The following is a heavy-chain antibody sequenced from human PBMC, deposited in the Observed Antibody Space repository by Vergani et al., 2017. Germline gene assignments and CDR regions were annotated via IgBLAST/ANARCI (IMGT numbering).Heavy chain of an antibody. V-gene: IGHV3-23*01. Sequence: EVQLLESGGGLVQPGGSLRRSCAASGFTFSSYAMSWVRQAPGKGLEWVSAISGSGGSTYYADSVKGRFTISRDNSKTTLYLQMNSLRAEDTAVYYCTKSLAVWEPVDYWGQGTLVTVSS. CDR3: TKSLAVWEPVDY. CDR1: GFTFSSYA. D-gene: IGHD1-26*01. J-gene: IGHJ4*02. CDR2: ISGSGGST.